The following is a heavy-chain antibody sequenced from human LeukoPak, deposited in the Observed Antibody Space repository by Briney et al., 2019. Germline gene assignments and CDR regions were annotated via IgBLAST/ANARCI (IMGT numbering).Heavy chain of an antibody. CDR3: ARSAYDSSGYDAFDI. V-gene: IGHV4-34*01. J-gene: IGHJ3*02. D-gene: IGHD3-22*01. Sequence: SETLSLTCAVYGGSFSGYYWSWIRQPPGKGLEWIGEINHSGSTNYNPSLKSRVTISVDTSKNQFSLKLSSVTAADTAVYYCARSAYDSSGYDAFDIWGQGTMVTVSS. CDR1: GGSFSGYY. CDR2: INHSGST.